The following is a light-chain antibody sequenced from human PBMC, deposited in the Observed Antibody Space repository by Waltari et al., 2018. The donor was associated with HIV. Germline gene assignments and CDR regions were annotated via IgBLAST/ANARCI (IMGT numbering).Light chain of an antibody. CDR2: EVS. Sequence: QSALTQPASVSGSPGQSITISCTRTSSDVATYKLVSWYQQHPGKAPKLMIYEVSKRPSGVSDRFSGSKPGDTASLTISGLQAEDEADYYCCSYVSNVIFGGGTKLTVL. CDR3: CSYVSNVI. CDR1: SSDVATYKL. J-gene: IGLJ2*01. V-gene: IGLV2-23*02.